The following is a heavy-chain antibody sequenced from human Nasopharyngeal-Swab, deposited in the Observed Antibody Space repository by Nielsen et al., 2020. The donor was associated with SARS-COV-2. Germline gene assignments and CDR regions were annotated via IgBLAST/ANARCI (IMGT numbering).Heavy chain of an antibody. CDR3: ARVGDYTGYYYYYMDV. V-gene: IGHV1-8*03. D-gene: IGHD4-17*01. Sequence: WVRQAPGQGLEWMGWMNPNSGNTGYAQKFQGRVTITADKSTSTAYMELSSLRSEDTAVYYCARVGDYTGYYYYYMDVWGKGTTVTVSS. CDR2: MNPNSGNT. J-gene: IGHJ6*03.